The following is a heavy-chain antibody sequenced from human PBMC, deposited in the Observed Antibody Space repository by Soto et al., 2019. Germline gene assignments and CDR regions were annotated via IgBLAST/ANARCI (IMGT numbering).Heavy chain of an antibody. CDR3: AKEYYYDSSGDDAFDI. V-gene: IGHV3-23*01. J-gene: IGHJ3*02. CDR2: ISGSGGST. Sequence: EVQLLESGGGLVQPGGSLRLSCAASGFTFNSYAMSWVRQAPGKGLEWVSGISGSGGSTYHADSVKGRFTISRDNSKNTLYLQMNSLRAEDTVVYYCAKEYYYDSSGDDAFDIWGQGTMVTVSS. CDR1: GFTFNSYA. D-gene: IGHD3-22*01.